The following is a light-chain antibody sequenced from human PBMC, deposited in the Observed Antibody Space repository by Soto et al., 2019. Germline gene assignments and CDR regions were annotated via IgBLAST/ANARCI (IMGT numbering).Light chain of an antibody. V-gene: IGKV1-5*01. CDR2: GAS. Sequence: DIQMTQLPSLLSASVGDRVIITCRANQSISTWLAWHQQEPGKAPKVLIDGASTLKSGVPSRFSGSGSGTEFTLTISSLQPDDFATYYCQQYNSNPYTLVQGTKLEI. J-gene: IGKJ2*01. CDR3: QQYNSNPYT. CDR1: QSISTW.